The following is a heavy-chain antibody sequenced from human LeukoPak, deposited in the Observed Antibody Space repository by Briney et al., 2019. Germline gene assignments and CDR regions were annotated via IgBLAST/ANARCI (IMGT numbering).Heavy chain of an antibody. CDR2: IIPIFGTA. Sequence: GASVKVSCKASGGTFSSYAISWVRQAPGQGLGWMGGIIPIFGTANYAQKFQGRVTITADESTSTAYMELSSLRSEDTAVYYCARDYQGYYDSSGYSPYYFDYWGQGTLVTVSS. CDR3: ARDYQGYYDSSGYSPYYFDY. J-gene: IGHJ4*02. CDR1: GGTFSSYA. D-gene: IGHD3-22*01. V-gene: IGHV1-69*13.